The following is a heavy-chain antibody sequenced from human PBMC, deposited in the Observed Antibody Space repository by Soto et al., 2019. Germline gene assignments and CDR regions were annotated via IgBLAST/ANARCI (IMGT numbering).Heavy chain of an antibody. CDR3: ARHDSSGYPGPYYFDY. V-gene: IGHV4-39*01. CDR1: GGSISSSSYY. CDR2: IYYSGST. Sequence: QLQLQESGPGLVKPSETLSLTCTVSGGSISSSSYYWGWIRQPPGKGLEWIGSIYYSGSTYYNPSLKSRGTISVDTSKNQFSLKLSSVTAADTAVYYCARHDSSGYPGPYYFDYWGQGTLVTVSS. D-gene: IGHD3-22*01. J-gene: IGHJ4*02.